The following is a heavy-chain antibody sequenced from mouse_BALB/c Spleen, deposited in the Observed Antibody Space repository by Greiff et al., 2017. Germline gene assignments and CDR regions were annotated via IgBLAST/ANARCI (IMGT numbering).Heavy chain of an antibody. CDR2: IYPGSGNT. CDR3: ARYDYGSRRGFAY. D-gene: IGHD1-1*01. CDR1: GYAFTNYW. V-gene: IGHV1-63*01. Sequence: VQLQQSGAELVRPGTSVKISCKASGYAFTNYWLGWVKQRPGHGLEWIGDIYPGSGNTYYNEKFKGKATLTADKSSSTAYMQLSSLTSEDSAVYFCARYDYGSRRGFAYWGQGTLVTVSA. J-gene: IGHJ3*01.